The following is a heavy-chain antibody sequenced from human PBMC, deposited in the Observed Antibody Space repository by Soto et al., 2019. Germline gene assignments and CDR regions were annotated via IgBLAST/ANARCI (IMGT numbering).Heavy chain of an antibody. D-gene: IGHD2-2*01. CDR1: GGSFSGYY. CDR3: AREEVPQWFTRGYYGMDV. CDR2: INHSGST. Sequence: LSLTCAVHGGSFSGYYWTWIRQPPGKGLEWIGDINHSGSTNYNSSLKSRVTISVDTSKNQLSLKLRSVTAADTAVYYCAREEVPQWFTRGYYGMDVWGQGTKVTVSS. V-gene: IGHV4-34*01. J-gene: IGHJ6*02.